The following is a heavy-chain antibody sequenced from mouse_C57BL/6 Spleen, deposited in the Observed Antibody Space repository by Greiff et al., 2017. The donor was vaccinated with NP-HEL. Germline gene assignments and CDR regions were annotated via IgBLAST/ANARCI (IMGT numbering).Heavy chain of an antibody. D-gene: IGHD3-2*02. CDR2: INPGSGGT. CDR3: AGESSGPSSMDY. Sequence: QVQLKESGAELVRPGTSVKVSCKASGYAFTNYLIEWVKQRPGQGLEWIGVINPGSGGTNYNEKFKGKATLTADKSSSTAYMQLSSLTSEDSAVYFCAGESSGPSSMDYWGQGTSVTVSS. V-gene: IGHV1-54*01. CDR1: GYAFTNYL. J-gene: IGHJ4*01.